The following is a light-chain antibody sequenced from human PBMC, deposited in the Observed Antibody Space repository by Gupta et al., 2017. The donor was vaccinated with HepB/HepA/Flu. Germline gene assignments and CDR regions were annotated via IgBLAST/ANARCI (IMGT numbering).Light chain of an antibody. CDR2: EDK. Sequence: NFLLTQPHSVSESPGKTVTISCTRSSGSIASNYVQWYQQRPGSAPTTLIYEDKERPSGVPDRCSGSIDRASNAASLTISGLKTEDEADYYCQSYDFISPPVFGGGTKLTVL. V-gene: IGLV6-57*03. CDR1: SGSIASNY. J-gene: IGLJ7*01. CDR3: QSYDFISPPV.